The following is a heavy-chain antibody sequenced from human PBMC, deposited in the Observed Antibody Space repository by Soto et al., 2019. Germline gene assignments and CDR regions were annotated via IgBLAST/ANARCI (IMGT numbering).Heavy chain of an antibody. D-gene: IGHD3-10*01. Sequence: PGGSLRLSCAASGFTFRRHAVHWVRQAPGKGLEWVAVVSSDGSAKYYLDSVKGRFTSSRDNSKNTAFLQLNSPSSEDTAVYYCARSRSGAVADSFDSWGQGTLVTVSS. CDR3: ARSRSGAVADSFDS. CDR2: VSSDGSAK. CDR1: GFTFRRHA. V-gene: IGHV3-30*04. J-gene: IGHJ4*02.